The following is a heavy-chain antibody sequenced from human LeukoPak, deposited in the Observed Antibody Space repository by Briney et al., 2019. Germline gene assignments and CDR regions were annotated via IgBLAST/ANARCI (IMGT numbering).Heavy chain of an antibody. CDR1: GFTFSTYE. J-gene: IGHJ4*02. D-gene: IGHD7-27*01. CDR3: AKGPPLGSYFDY. CDR2: ISSSCSTI. Sequence: PGGSLRLSCAASGFTFSTYEMNWVRQAPGKGLEWVSYISSSCSTIYYADSVKGRFTISRDNAKNSMYLQMNSLRAEDTAVYYCAKGPPLGSYFDYWGQGTLVTVSS. V-gene: IGHV3-48*03.